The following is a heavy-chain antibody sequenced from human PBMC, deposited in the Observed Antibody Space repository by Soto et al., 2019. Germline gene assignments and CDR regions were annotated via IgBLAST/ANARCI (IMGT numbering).Heavy chain of an antibody. Sequence: PGGSLRLSCAASGFTFSIYAMHWVRQAPGKGLEWVAVISYDGSNKYYADSVKGRFTISRDNSKNTLYLQMNSLRAEDTAVYYCARGYYGSGSYIFDYWGQGTLVTVSS. CDR2: ISYDGSNK. CDR1: GFTFSIYA. V-gene: IGHV3-30-3*01. CDR3: ARGYYGSGSYIFDY. J-gene: IGHJ4*02. D-gene: IGHD3-10*01.